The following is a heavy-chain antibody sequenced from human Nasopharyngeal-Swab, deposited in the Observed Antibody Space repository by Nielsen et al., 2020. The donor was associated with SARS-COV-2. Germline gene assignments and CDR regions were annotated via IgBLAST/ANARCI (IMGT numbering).Heavy chain of an antibody. D-gene: IGHD6-6*01. CDR1: GCSISSSNW. CDR2: IYHSGST. CDR3: AREFSSSYYYYYMDV. J-gene: IGHJ6*03. Sequence: SETLSLTCAVSGCSISSSNWWSWVRKPPGKGLEWIGEIYHSGSTNYNPSLKSRVTISVDKSKNQFSLKLSSVTDADTAVYYCAREFSSSYYYYYMDVWGKGTTVTVSS. V-gene: IGHV4-4*02.